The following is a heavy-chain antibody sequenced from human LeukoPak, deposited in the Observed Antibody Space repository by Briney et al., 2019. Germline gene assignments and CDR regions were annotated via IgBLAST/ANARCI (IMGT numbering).Heavy chain of an antibody. CDR3: ARAEVPAAVKSGAFDI. D-gene: IGHD2-2*01. CDR1: GFTFSSYA. Sequence: GGSLRLSCAASGFTFSSYAMHWVRQATGKGLEWVAVIWNDGRNKYCADSVKGRFTISRDNSKNTLYLQMNSLRAEDTAVYYCARAEVPAAVKSGAFDIWGQGTMVTVSS. J-gene: IGHJ3*02. CDR2: IWNDGRNK. V-gene: IGHV3-33*01.